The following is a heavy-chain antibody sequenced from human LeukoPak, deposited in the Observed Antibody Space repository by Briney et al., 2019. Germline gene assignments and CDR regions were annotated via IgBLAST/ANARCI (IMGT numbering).Heavy chain of an antibody. CDR1: GGSISSYY. CDR3: ARDLGGYSYGFYYYGMDV. V-gene: IGHV4-59*01. D-gene: IGHD5-18*01. J-gene: IGHJ6*02. CDR2: IYYSGST. Sequence: SETPSLTCTVSGGSISSYYWSWIRQPPGMGLEWIGYIYYSGSTNYNPSLKSRVTISVDTSKNQFSLKLSSVTAADTAVYYCARDLGGYSYGFYYYGMDVWGQGTTVTVSS.